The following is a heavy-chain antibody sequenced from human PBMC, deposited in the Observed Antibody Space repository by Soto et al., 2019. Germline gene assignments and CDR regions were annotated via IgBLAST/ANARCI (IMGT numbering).Heavy chain of an antibody. CDR1: GFTFSSYG. J-gene: IGHJ5*02. Sequence: QVQLVESGGGVVQPGRSLRLSCAASGFTFSSYGMHWVRQAPGKGLEWVAVISYDGSNKYYEDSVKGRFTISRDNSKNTLYLQMNSLRAEDTAVYYCAKDAREYCSSTSCYGGYNWFDPWGQGTLVTVSS. CDR2: ISYDGSNK. CDR3: AKDAREYCSSTSCYGGYNWFDP. D-gene: IGHD2-2*01. V-gene: IGHV3-30*18.